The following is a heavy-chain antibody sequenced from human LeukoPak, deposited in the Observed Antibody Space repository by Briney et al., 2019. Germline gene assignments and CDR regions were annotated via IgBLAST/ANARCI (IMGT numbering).Heavy chain of an antibody. CDR2: IWYDGSNK. Sequence: GGSLRLSCAASGFTFSSYGMHWVRQAPGKGLEWVAVIWYDGSNKYYADSVKGRFTISRDNSKNTLYLQMNSLRAEDTAVYYCARAGTYYDFWSGYYHYHFDYWGQGTLVTVSS. CDR3: ARAGTYYDFWSGYYHYHFDY. D-gene: IGHD3-3*01. V-gene: IGHV3-33*01. J-gene: IGHJ4*02. CDR1: GFTFSSYG.